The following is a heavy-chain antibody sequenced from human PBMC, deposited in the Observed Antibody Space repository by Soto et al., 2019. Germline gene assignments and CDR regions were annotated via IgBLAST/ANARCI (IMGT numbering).Heavy chain of an antibody. CDR2: IYHSGST. CDR3: ARVSGSYPYYFDY. D-gene: IGHD1-26*01. Sequence: QVQLQESGPGLVKPSETLSLTCPVSGYSISSGYYWGWIRQPPGKGLEWIGSIYHSGSTYYNPSLKSRVTISVDTSKNQFSLKLSSVTAADTAVYYCARVSGSYPYYFDYWGQGTLVTVSS. CDR1: GYSISSGYY. J-gene: IGHJ4*02. V-gene: IGHV4-38-2*02.